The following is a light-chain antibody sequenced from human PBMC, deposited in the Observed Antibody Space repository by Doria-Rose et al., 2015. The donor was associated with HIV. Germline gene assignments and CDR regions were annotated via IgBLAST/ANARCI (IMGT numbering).Light chain of an antibody. CDR3: QQRSNWSPIFT. CDR2: DAS. V-gene: IGKV3-11*01. Sequence: EIVLTQSSATLSLSPGERATLSCRASQSVSSDLAWYQQKPGQAPRLLTYDASNRATGIPARFSGSGSGTDFTLTISSLEPEDFAVYFCQQRSNWSPIFTFGPGTKVDI. J-gene: IGKJ3*01. CDR1: QSVSSD.